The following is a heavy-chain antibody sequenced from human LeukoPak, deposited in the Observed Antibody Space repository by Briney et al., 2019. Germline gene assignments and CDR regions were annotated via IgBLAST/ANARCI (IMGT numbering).Heavy chain of an antibody. CDR1: GGSISSYY. D-gene: IGHD4-17*01. Sequence: SETLSLTCTVSGGSISSYYWSWIRQPPGKGLEWIGYIYYSGSTNYNPSLKSRVTISVDTSKNQFSLKLTSVTAADTAVYYCARDTVTTVPFDPWGQGTLVTVSS. V-gene: IGHV4-59*01. CDR3: ARDTVTTVPFDP. CDR2: IYYSGST. J-gene: IGHJ5*02.